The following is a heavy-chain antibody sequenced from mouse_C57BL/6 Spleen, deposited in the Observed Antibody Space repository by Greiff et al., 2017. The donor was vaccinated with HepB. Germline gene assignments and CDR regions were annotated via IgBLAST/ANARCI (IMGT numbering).Heavy chain of an antibody. V-gene: IGHV3-6*01. CDR1: GYSITSGYY. D-gene: IGHD1-1*01. CDR2: ISYDGSN. CDR3: ARATVALDY. Sequence: DVKLVESGPGLVKPSQSLSLTCSVTGYSITSGYYWNWIRQFPGNKLEWMGYISYDGSNNYNPSLKNRISITRDTSKNQFFLKLNSVTTEDTATYYCARATVALDYWGQGTTLTVSS. J-gene: IGHJ2*01.